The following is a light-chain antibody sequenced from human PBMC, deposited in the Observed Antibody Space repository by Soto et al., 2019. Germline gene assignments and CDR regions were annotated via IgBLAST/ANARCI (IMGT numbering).Light chain of an antibody. CDR2: EVS. J-gene: IGLJ2*01. Sequence: QSALTQPASVSGSPGQSITISCTGTSSDVGAYKYVSWYQQHPGKAPKLMIYEVSNRPSGVSNRFSGSKSGNTASLTISGLQAEDEADYYCSSYTTDKTGLFGGGTKVTVL. CDR3: SSYTTDKTGL. V-gene: IGLV2-14*01. CDR1: SSDVGAYKY.